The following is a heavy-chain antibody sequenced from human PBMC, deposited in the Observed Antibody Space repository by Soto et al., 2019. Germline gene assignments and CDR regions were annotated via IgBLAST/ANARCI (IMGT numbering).Heavy chain of an antibody. CDR3: ARDYISGTPNY. V-gene: IGHV3-23*01. D-gene: IGHD6-19*01. J-gene: IGHJ4*02. Sequence: QSGGSLTLSCAASGFTFNNYAMTWVRQAPGKGLEWVSAISGSGDTAYYADSVRGRFTISRDNAKNTLYLQTNSLRVEDTGVYYCARDYISGTPNYWGQGTLVTVSS. CDR1: GFTFNNYA. CDR2: ISGSGDTA.